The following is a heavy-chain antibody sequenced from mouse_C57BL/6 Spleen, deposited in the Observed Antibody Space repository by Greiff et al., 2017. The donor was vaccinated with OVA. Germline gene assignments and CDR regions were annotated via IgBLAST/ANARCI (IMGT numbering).Heavy chain of an antibody. CDR3: ARCYYGSSYLYWYFDV. Sequence: QVQLQQSGAELVKPGASVKISCKASGYTFTDYYINWVKQRPGQGLEWIGKIGPGSGSTYYNEKFKGKATLTADKSSSTAYMQLSSLTSEDSAVYFCARCYYGSSYLYWYFDVWGTGTTVTVSS. J-gene: IGHJ1*03. D-gene: IGHD1-1*01. V-gene: IGHV1-77*01. CDR2: IGPGSGST. CDR1: GYTFTDYY.